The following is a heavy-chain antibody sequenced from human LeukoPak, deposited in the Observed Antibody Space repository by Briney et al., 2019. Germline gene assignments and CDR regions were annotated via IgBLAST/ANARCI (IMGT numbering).Heavy chain of an antibody. J-gene: IGHJ4*02. D-gene: IGHD6-13*01. Sequence: SETLSLTCAVYGGSFNNYYWTWIRQPPGKGLEWIGEINHSGGTNYNSSLKSRVTMSVDTSKNQFSLKLSSVTAADTAVYYCARGGVFMAAGTFDYWGQGTLVTVSS. CDR1: GGSFNNYY. CDR3: ARGGVFMAAGTFDY. V-gene: IGHV4-34*01. CDR2: INHSGGT.